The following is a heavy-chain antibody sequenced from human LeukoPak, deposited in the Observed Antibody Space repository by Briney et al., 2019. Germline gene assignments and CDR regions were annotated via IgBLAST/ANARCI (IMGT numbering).Heavy chain of an antibody. D-gene: IGHD1-26*01. J-gene: IGHJ4*02. CDR1: GGSISNYY. CDR3: ARYHRGSYYFDY. V-gene: IGHV4-59*01. Sequence: SETLSLTCTVSGGSISNYYWSWIRQPPGKGLEWIGYIYYGGSTSYNPSLKSRVTISVDTSKNQLSLKLSSVTAADTAVYYCARYHRGSYYFDYWGQGTLVTVSS. CDR2: IYYGGST.